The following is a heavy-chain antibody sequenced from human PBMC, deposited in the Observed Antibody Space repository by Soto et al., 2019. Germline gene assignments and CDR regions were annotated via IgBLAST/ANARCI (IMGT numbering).Heavy chain of an antibody. CDR3: ARGRKGGGYVSHPRRPIFDY. Sequence: GSLRLSCAASGFTFSSYGMHWVRQAPGKGLEWIGEINHSGSTNYNPSLKSRVTISVDTSKNQFSLKLSSVTAADTAVYYCARGRKGGGYVSHPRRPIFDYWGQGTLVTVSS. CDR1: GFTFSSYG. V-gene: IGHV4-34*01. D-gene: IGHD5-12*01. J-gene: IGHJ4*02. CDR2: INHSGST.